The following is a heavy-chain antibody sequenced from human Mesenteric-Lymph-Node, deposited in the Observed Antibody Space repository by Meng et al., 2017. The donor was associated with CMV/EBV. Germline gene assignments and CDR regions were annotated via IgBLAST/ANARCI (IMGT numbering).Heavy chain of an antibody. V-gene: IGHV4-61*01. CDR1: GGSVSSGSYY. J-gene: IGHJ6*02. CDR3: ARDGVYNYYYGLDV. CDR2: IYYSGST. Sequence: SETLSLTCTVSGGSVSSGSYYWSWIRQPPGKGLEWIGYIYYSGSTNYNPSLKSRVTISVDTSKNQFSLKLSSVTAADTAVYYCARDGVYNYYYGLDVWGRGTTVTVSS. D-gene: IGHD3-3*01.